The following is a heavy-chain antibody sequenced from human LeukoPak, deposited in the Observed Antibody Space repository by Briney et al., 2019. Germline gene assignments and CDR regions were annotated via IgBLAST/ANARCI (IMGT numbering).Heavy chain of an antibody. CDR1: GFTFISYA. CDR3: AHRDYGSGSPRY. CDR2: VSYDGRNQ. V-gene: IGHV3-30-3*01. D-gene: IGHD3-10*01. J-gene: IGHJ4*02. Sequence: GGSLRLSCAASGFTFISYAIHWVRQTPGKGLEWEAVVSYDGRNQYYADSVKGRFTISRDNSTSALYLQMNSLRAEDTAVYYCAHRDYGSGSPRYWGQGTLVTVSS.